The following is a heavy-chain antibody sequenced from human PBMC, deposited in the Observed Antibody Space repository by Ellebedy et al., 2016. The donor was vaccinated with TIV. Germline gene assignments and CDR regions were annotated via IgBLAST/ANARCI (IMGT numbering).Heavy chain of an antibody. Sequence: PGGSLRLSCAPSGFTFTSYWMTWVRQAPGMGLEWVPNIKQDGSSKYYVDSVKGRFTISRDNAKNSLFLQMNSLRDEDTAVYYCARWALDSSTYYYLDQWGQGTLVTVSS. V-gene: IGHV3-7*01. CDR2: IKQDGSSK. J-gene: IGHJ4*02. CDR1: GFTFTSYW. CDR3: ARWALDSSTYYYLDQ. D-gene: IGHD2-2*01.